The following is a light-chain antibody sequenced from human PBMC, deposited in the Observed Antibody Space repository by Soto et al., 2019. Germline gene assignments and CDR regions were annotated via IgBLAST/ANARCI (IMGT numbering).Light chain of an antibody. CDR1: SSDVGGYKF. V-gene: IGLV2-14*01. CDR2: EVT. J-gene: IGLJ1*01. CDR3: SSYAGSSPLYV. Sequence: QSVLTQPASVSGSPGQSITISCTGTSSDVGGYKFVSWYQQHPGKVPKLLIYEVTNRPSGVSNRFSGSKSGNTASPTISGLQAEDEADYYCSSYAGSSPLYVFGTGTKVTVL.